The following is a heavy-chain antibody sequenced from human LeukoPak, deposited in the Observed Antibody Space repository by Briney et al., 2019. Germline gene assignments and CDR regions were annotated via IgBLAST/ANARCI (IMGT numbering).Heavy chain of an antibody. V-gene: IGHV3-23*01. J-gene: IGHJ4*02. CDR3: AKDLPYCSGGSCYY. CDR2: ISGSGGST. CDR1: GFTFSDYY. Sequence: GGSLRLSCAASGFTFSDYYMSWIRQAPGKGLEWVSAISGSGGSTHYADSVKGRFTISRDNSKNTLYLQMNSLRAEDTAVYYCAKDLPYCSGGSCYYWGQGTLVTVSS. D-gene: IGHD2-15*01.